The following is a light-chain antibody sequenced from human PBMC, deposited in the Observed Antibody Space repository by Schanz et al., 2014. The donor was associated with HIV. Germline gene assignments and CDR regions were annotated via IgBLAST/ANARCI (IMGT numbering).Light chain of an antibody. CDR1: ALNIGHNS. CDR2: DDH. J-gene: IGLJ2*01. V-gene: IGLV1-51*01. Sequence: QSVLTQPPSVSAAPGQRVTISCSGSALNIGHNSVSWYQQFPGTTPKLLIYDDHERPSEIPDRFSGSKFGQSATLAIIGLQAGDEADYYCGAWDSGRRAVVFGGGTKLTVL. CDR3: GAWDSGRRAVV.